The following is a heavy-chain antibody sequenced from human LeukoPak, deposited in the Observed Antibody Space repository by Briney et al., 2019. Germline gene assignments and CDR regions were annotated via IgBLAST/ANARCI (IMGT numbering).Heavy chain of an antibody. CDR1: GFTFTHYA. D-gene: IGHD3-22*01. J-gene: IGHJ4*02. V-gene: IGHV3-30*03. Sequence: GGSLRLSCAASGFTFTHYAMHWVRQTPGKGLEWVAVIFYDGTIQYYSDSVRGRLIVSRDNPKNTLYLQMNSLRAEDTAVYYCARGSSGYTLANYWGQGTLVTVSS. CDR3: ARGSSGYTLANY. CDR2: IFYDGTIQ.